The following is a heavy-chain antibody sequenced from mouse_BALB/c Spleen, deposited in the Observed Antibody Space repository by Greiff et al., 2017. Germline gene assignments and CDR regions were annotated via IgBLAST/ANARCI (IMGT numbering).Heavy chain of an antibody. CDR2: ISSGGSYT. Sequence: EVMLVESGGGLVKPGGSLKLSCAASGFTFSSYAMSWVRQSPEKRLEWVAEISSGGSYTYYPDTVTGRFTISRDNAKNTLYLEMSSLRSEDTAMYYCARITTVVDLPYAMDYWGQGTSVTVSS. J-gene: IGHJ4*01. CDR1: GFTFSSYA. CDR3: ARITTVVDLPYAMDY. D-gene: IGHD1-1*01. V-gene: IGHV5-9-4*01.